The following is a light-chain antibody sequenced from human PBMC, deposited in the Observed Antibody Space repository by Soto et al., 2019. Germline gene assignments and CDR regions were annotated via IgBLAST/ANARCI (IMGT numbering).Light chain of an antibody. V-gene: IGKV4-1*01. CDR1: QSVLYSSNNKNY. J-gene: IGKJ2*01. CDR3: QQYYSTSYT. CDR2: WAS. Sequence: DIVMTQSPDSLAVSLGERATINCKSSQSVLYSSNNKNYLAWYQQKPGQPPKLLIYWASTRESGVPDRSSGSGSGTDLTLTISSLQAEDVAVYYCQQYYSTSYTFGQGTKLEIK.